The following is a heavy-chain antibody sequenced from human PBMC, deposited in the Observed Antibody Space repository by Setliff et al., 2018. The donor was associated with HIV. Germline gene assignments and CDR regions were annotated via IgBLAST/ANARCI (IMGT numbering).Heavy chain of an antibody. CDR3: AKVDDGQCNTFNCRDFDY. CDR1: GFTFTSYV. Sequence: GGSLRLSCAASGFTFTSYVMNWVRQAPGKGLEWVSSISGSGGDTFYADSVKGRFTVSRDNSKNTLFLHMNSLRAEDTAIYYCAKVDDGQCNTFNCRDFDYWGRGTLVTVSS. J-gene: IGHJ4*02. V-gene: IGHV3-23*01. D-gene: IGHD1-1*01. CDR2: ISGSGGDT.